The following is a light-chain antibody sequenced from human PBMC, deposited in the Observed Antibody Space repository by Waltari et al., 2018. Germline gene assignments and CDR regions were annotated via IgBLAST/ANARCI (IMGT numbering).Light chain of an antibody. CDR1: QSVLYSSNNKNY. Sequence: DIVMTQSPDSLAVSLGERATINCKSSQSVLYSSNNKNYLAWYQQKPGQPPKLLIYWASTRESVVPYRFSGSGSGTDFTLTISSLQAEDVAVYYCQQYYSTPPITFGQGTRLEIK. CDR2: WAS. CDR3: QQYYSTPPIT. J-gene: IGKJ5*01. V-gene: IGKV4-1*01.